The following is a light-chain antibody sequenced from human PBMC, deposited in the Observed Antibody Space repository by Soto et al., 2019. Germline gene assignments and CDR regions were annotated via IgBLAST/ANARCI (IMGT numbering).Light chain of an antibody. CDR1: SSDVGPYNL. CDR2: EVT. CDR3: CSYAGPNNFV. Sequence: QSVLTQSASVSGSPGQSITISCTGTSSDVGPYNLVSWYQQHPGKAPKLIIYEVTERPSGVSNRFSGSKSGNTASLTISGLQADDEADYYCCSYAGPNNFVFGLGTKLTVL. J-gene: IGLJ1*01. V-gene: IGLV2-23*02.